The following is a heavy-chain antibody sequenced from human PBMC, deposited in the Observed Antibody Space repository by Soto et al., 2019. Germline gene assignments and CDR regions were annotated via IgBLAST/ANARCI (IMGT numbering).Heavy chain of an antibody. CDR1: GYTLTGYY. CDR3: ARDSANSGYVYREWMDV. J-gene: IGHJ6*02. V-gene: IGHV1-2*02. Sequence: ASVKVSCKASGYTLTGYYMHWVRQAPGQGLEWMGWINPNSGGTNYAQTFQGRVTMTRDTSISTAYMELSRLRSDDTAVHYCARDSANSGYVYREWMDVWGQGTMVTVSS. CDR2: INPNSGGT. D-gene: IGHD5-12*01.